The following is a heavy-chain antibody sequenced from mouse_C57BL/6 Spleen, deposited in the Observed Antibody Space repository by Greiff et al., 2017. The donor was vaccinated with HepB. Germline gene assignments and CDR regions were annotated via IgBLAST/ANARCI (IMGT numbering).Heavy chain of an antibody. D-gene: IGHD2-2*01. J-gene: IGHJ3*01. CDR1: GFTFSSYA. CDR2: ISDGGSYT. CDR3: AREGGYGYDESWFAC. V-gene: IGHV5-4*01. Sequence: DVKLVESGGGLVKPGGSLKLSCAASGFTFSSYAMSWVRQTPEKRLEWVATISDGGSYTYYPDNVKGRFTISRDNAKNNLYLQMSHLKSEDTAMYYCAREGGYGYDESWFACWGQGTLVTVSA.